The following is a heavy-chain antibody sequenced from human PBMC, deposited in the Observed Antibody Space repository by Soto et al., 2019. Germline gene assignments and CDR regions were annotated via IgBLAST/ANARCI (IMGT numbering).Heavy chain of an antibody. Sequence: GGSLRLSCAASGFTFSSYWMTWVRQAPGKGLEWVANIKEDGSEQYHVDSVKGRFTFSRDNAKKTLYLQMNSLRVEDTAVYYCARLTAAGGVDHFDYWGQGTPVTSPQ. J-gene: IGHJ4*02. CDR3: ARLTAAGGVDHFDY. V-gene: IGHV3-7*05. D-gene: IGHD2-8*02. CDR2: IKEDGSEQ. CDR1: GFTFSSYW.